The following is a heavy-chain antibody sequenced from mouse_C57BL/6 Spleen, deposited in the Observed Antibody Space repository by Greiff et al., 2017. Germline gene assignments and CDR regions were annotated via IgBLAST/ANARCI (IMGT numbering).Heavy chain of an antibody. J-gene: IGHJ2*01. D-gene: IGHD2-3*01. CDR3: ARWEGGYYSSFDY. Sequence: QLQQSGPELVKPGASVKISCKASGYSFTSYYIHWVKQRPGQGLEWIGWIDPGSGNTKYNEKFKGKATLTADTSSSTAYMQLSSLTSEDSAVYYCARWEGGYYSSFDYWGQGTTLTVSS. CDR2: IDPGSGNT. V-gene: IGHV1-66*01. CDR1: GYSFTSYY.